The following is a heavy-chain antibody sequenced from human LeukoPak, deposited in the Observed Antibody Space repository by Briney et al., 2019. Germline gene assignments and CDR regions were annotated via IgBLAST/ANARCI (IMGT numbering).Heavy chain of an antibody. CDR1: GGTFSSYA. V-gene: IGHV1-69*06. CDR3: ASSRDGYNPAFDY. D-gene: IGHD5-24*01. J-gene: IGHJ4*02. Sequence: ASVTVSCKASGGTFSSYAISWVRQAPGQGLEWMGGIIPIFGTANYAQKFQGRVTITADKSTSTAYMELSSLRSEDTAVYYCASSRDGYNPAFDYWGQGTLVTVSS. CDR2: IIPIFGTA.